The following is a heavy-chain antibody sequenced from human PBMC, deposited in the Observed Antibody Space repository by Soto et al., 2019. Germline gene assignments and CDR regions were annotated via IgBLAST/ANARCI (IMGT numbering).Heavy chain of an antibody. V-gene: IGHV4-59*08. J-gene: IGHJ6*02. CDR1: GGSISNFY. Sequence: QVQLQESGPGLVKPSETLSLTCTVSGGSISNFYWTWIRQPPGKGLEWIGNVHYSGNTNYTPSLKRRLTTSVDTAKNQLSLNLSSVTPAHTPVYYCARHKLAGSDMGGMDVWGQGTTVIVSS. CDR2: VHYSGNT. CDR3: ARHKLAGSDMGGMDV. D-gene: IGHD6-25*01.